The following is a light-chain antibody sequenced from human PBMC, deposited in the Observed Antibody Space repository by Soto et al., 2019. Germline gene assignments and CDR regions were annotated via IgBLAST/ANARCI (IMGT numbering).Light chain of an antibody. CDR1: SSDVGGHNY. V-gene: IGLV2-14*01. CDR2: EVS. J-gene: IGLJ1*01. CDR3: SSYTTTNTPCV. Sequence: QSALTQPASVSGSPGQSITISCTGASSDVGGHNYVSWYQQHPGKAPTLIIYEVSNRPSGVSNRFSGSKSGNTASLTIPGLQAEDEADYYCSSYTTTNTPCVFGTGTKLTVL.